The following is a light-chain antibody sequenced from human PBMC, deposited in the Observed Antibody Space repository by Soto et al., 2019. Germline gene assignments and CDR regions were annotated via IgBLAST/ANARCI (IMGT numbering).Light chain of an antibody. CDR1: QSVNSD. V-gene: IGKV3-11*01. J-gene: IGKJ5*01. CDR3: QQRSNSIN. CDR2: EIS. Sequence: EILLTQSPATLSLSPVEIATLSCRASQSVNSDLAWFQQKPGQAPRLLIYEISNRATGIPARFSGSGSGTDFTLTIGSLEPEDFAVYYCQQRSNSINFGQGTRLEIK.